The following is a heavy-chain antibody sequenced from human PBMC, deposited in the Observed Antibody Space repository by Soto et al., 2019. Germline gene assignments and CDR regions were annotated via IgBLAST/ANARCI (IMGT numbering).Heavy chain of an antibody. CDR1: GYTFTSYG. D-gene: IGHD6-19*01. CDR3: ARDIRDSSGWYGGNVYDAVDI. CDR2: ISAYNGNT. V-gene: IGHV1-18*01. Sequence: QVQLVQSGAEVKKPGASVKVSCKASGYTFTSYGISWVRQAPGQGLEWMGWISAYNGNTNYAQKLQGRVTMTTDTSTSTAYMELRSLRSDDTAVYYCARDIRDSSGWYGGNVYDAVDIWGQGTMATVSS. J-gene: IGHJ3*02.